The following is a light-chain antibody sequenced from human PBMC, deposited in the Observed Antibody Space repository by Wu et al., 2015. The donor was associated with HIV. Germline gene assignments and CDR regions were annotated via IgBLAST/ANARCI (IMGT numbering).Light chain of an antibody. V-gene: IGKV1-NL1*01. CDR1: QDIIDS. CDR3: QQFNSYPIT. CDR2: AAS. Sequence: DVQMTQSPSSLSTSVGDRVTITCRASQDIIDSLAWYQQKPGKAPKLLLNAASSLESGVPSRFSGSGSGTDFTLTISSLQPEDFATYYCQQFNSYPITFGQGTRLEIK. J-gene: IGKJ5*01.